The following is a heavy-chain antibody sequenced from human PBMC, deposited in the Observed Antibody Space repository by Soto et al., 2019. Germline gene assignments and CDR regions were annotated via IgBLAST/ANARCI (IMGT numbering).Heavy chain of an antibody. CDR2: IYHSGST. D-gene: IGHD2-21*01. Sequence: SETLSLTCAVSGGSISSGGYSWSWIRQPPGKGLEWIGYIYHSGSTYYNPSLKSRVTISVDRSKNQFSLKLSSVTAADTAVYYCARALRIRGWSAPWGQGTLVPVSS. CDR3: ARALRIRGWSAP. CDR1: GGSISSGGYS. V-gene: IGHV4-30-2*01. J-gene: IGHJ5*02.